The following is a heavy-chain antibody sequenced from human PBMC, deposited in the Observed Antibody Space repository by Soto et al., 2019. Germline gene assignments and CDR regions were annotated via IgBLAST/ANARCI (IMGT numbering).Heavy chain of an antibody. V-gene: IGHV4-31*03. CDR3: AREGSRGYCSGGSCARDDAFDI. D-gene: IGHD2-15*01. CDR2: IYYSGST. Sequence: SETLSLTCTVSGGSISSSSYCWGWIRQHPGKGLEWIGYIYYSGSTNYNPSLKSRVTISVDTSKNQFSLKLSSVTAADTAVYYCAREGSRGYCSGGSCARDDAFDIWGQGTMVTVSS. CDR1: GGSISSSSYC. J-gene: IGHJ3*02.